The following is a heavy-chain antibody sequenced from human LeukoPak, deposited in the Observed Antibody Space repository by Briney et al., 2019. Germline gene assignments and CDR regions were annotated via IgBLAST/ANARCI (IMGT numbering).Heavy chain of an antibody. CDR3: ARGGHYYGSGSYYFYYMDV. V-gene: IGHV3-7*01. CDR1: GFTFSSYW. Sequence: GGSLRLSCAASGFTFSSYWMSWVRQAPGKGLEWEANIKQDGSEKNYVDSVKGRFTISRDNAKNSLYLQMNSLRAEDTAVYYCARGGHYYGSGSYYFYYMDVWGKGTTVTISS. D-gene: IGHD3-10*01. CDR2: IKQDGSEK. J-gene: IGHJ6*03.